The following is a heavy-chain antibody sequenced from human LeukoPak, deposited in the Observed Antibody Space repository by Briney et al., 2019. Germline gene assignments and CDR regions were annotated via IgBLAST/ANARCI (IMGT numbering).Heavy chain of an antibody. V-gene: IGHV3-23*01. D-gene: IGHD1-1*01. Sequence: GGSLRLSCAASGFTFDDYGLSWVRQAPGKGLEWVSGIRNSDDTTYYADSVKGRFTISRDNSKNTLFLQMNSLRAEDTALYYCAKGLERKSRLDSWGQGTLVTVSS. J-gene: IGHJ4*02. CDR2: IRNSDDTT. CDR1: GFTFDDYG. CDR3: AKGLERKSRLDS.